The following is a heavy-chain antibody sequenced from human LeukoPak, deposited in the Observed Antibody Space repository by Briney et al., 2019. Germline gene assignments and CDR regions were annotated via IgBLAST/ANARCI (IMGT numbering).Heavy chain of an antibody. Sequence: GGSLRLSCAASGFTFSSYAMSWVRQAPGRGLEWVSAISGSGGSTYYADSVKGRFTISRDNSKNTLYLQMNSLRAEDTAVYYCAKDRAHYYGSGSQYSNWFDPWGQGTLVTVSS. CDR1: GFTFSSYA. CDR3: AKDRAHYYGSGSQYSNWFDP. CDR2: ISGSGGST. J-gene: IGHJ5*02. D-gene: IGHD3-10*01. V-gene: IGHV3-23*01.